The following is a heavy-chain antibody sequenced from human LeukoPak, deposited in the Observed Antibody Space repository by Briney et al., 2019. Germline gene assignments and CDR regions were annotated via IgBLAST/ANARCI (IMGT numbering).Heavy chain of an antibody. CDR3: SGGRNSRLDP. Sequence: PGGSLRFSCADSGLTFTDYWVNWVRQAPGKGLEWLGNINRDGSQKFYGDSVRGRFTISRDNAKNSAYLEMNSLRGEDTTIYYCSGGRNSRLDPWGQGTLVTISS. D-gene: IGHD1-1*01. J-gene: IGHJ5*02. CDR1: GLTFTDYW. V-gene: IGHV3-7*04. CDR2: INRDGSQK.